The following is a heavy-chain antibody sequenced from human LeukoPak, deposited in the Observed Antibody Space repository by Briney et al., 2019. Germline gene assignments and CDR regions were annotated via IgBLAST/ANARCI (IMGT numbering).Heavy chain of an antibody. CDR1: GGSISRYY. Sequence: SETLSLTCTVSGGSISRYYWSWIRQPAEKGLEWIGRVYTSGSTNYNPSLKSRVTMSVDTSKNQFSLKLSSVTAADTAVYYCARRLRGGRRRDFDYWGQGTLVTVSS. D-gene: IGHD3-16*01. CDR2: VYTSGST. J-gene: IGHJ4*02. CDR3: ARRLRGGRRRDFDY. V-gene: IGHV4-4*07.